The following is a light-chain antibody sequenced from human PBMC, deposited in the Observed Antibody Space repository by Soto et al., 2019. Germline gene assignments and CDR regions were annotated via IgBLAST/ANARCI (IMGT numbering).Light chain of an antibody. J-gene: IGLJ1*01. CDR3: QAWDSSTANV. CDR1: KLGDKY. CDR2: QDS. V-gene: IGLV3-1*01. Sequence: SYELTQPPSVSVSPGQTASITCSGDKLGDKYACWYRQKPGQSPVLVIYQDSKRPSGIPERFSGSNSGNTATLTISGTQAMDEADYYCQAWDSSTANVFGTGTKLTVL.